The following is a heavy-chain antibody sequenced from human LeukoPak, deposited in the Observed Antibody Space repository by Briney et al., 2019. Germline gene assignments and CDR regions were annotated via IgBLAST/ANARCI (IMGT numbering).Heavy chain of an antibody. CDR3: AKDEGSKYYYDSSGYLGLYFDY. J-gene: IGHJ4*02. V-gene: IGHV3-23*01. D-gene: IGHD3-22*01. CDR1: GFTFSSYA. CDR2: ISGGGGST. Sequence: GGSLRLSCAASGFTFSSYAMSWVRQAPGKGLEWVSAISGGGGSTYYADSVKGRFTISRDNSKNTLYLQMNSLRAEDTAVYYCAKDEGSKYYYDSSGYLGLYFDYWGQGTLVTVSS.